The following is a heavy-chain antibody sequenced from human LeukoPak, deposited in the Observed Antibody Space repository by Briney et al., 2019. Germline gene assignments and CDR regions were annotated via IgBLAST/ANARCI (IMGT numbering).Heavy chain of an antibody. V-gene: IGHV4-30-2*01. CDR3: ARASPFYDAFDI. CDR2: IYRSGST. Sequence: SQTLSLTCTVSGVSISSGNYYWSWIRQPPGKGLEWIGYIYRSGSTFSNPSLKRRVTISVDRSKNQFSLKLSSVTAADTAVYYCARASPFYDAFDIWGQGTMVTVSS. D-gene: IGHD3-3*02. J-gene: IGHJ3*02. CDR1: GVSISSGNYY.